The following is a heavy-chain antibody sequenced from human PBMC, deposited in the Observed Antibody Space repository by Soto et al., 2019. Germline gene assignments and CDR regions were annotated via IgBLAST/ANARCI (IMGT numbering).Heavy chain of an antibody. J-gene: IGHJ4*02. CDR2: ISYDGSNK. Sequence: QVQLVESGGGVVQPGMSLRLSCAASGFTFSSYGMHWVRQAPGKGLEWVAVISYDGSNKYYADSVKGRFTISRDNSKNTLYLLMNSLRAEDTAVYYCAKAYHILTGYYMGYWGQGTLVTVSS. CDR3: AKAYHILTGYYMGY. CDR1: GFTFSSYG. D-gene: IGHD3-9*01. V-gene: IGHV3-30*18.